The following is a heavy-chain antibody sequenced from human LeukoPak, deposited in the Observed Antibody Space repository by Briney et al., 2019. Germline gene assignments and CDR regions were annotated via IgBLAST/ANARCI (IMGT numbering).Heavy chain of an antibody. V-gene: IGHV4-39*01. CDR3: ARHGFYDGSL. J-gene: IGHJ4*02. Sequence: SETLSLTCTVSGGPISSGAYYWGWIRQPPGKGLEWIGSISYGGTTYYNPSLQSRVTTSVDTSKNQFSLKLSSVTAADTAVYYCARHGFYDGSLWGQGTLVTVSS. D-gene: IGHD3-22*01. CDR1: GGPISSGAYY. CDR2: ISYGGTT.